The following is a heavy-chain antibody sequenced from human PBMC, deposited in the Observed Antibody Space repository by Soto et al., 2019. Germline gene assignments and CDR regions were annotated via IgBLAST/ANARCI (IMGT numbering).Heavy chain of an antibody. D-gene: IGHD3-3*01. Sequence: GGSLRLSCEASGFTFSSYSMHWVRQAPGKGLVWVSRINSDGSSTNYAESVKGRFTISRDNTKNTLYLQMNSLRAEDTAVYYCARGPQFLEWPWGQGTLVTVSS. V-gene: IGHV3-74*01. CDR3: ARGPQFLEWP. CDR1: GFTFSSYS. CDR2: INSDGSST. J-gene: IGHJ5*02.